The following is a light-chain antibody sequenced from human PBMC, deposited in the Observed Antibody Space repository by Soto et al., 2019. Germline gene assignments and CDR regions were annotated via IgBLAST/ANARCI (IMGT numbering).Light chain of an antibody. CDR3: CSYAGSSTYV. V-gene: IGLV2-23*02. CDR2: EVS. J-gene: IGLJ1*01. Sequence: QSALTQPASVSGSPGQSITISCPGTRSDVGSYNLVSWYQQHPGKAPKLMIYEVSKRPSGVSNRFSGSKSGNTASLTISGLQAEDEADYYCCSYAGSSTYVFGTGTKLTVL. CDR1: RSDVGSYNL.